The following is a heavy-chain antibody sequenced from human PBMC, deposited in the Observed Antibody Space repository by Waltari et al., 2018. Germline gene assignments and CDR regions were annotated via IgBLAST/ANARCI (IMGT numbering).Heavy chain of an antibody. CDR1: GGSISSGSYY. CDR2: IYTSGST. CDR3: AKGRFQGSPWTFDI. V-gene: IGHV4-61*02. J-gene: IGHJ3*02. Sequence: QVQLQESGPGLVKPSQTLSLTCTVSGGSISSGSYYWSWIRQPAGKGLEWIGRIYTSGSTNYNPSLKSRVTISVDTSKNQFSLKLSSVTAADTAVYYCAKGRFQGSPWTFDIWGQGTMVTVSS. D-gene: IGHD1-26*01.